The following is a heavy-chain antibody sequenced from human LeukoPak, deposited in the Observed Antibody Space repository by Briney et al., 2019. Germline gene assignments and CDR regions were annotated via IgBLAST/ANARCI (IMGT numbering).Heavy chain of an antibody. CDR1: GFTFSSYG. J-gene: IGHJ4*02. D-gene: IGHD6-13*01. CDR3: AREGADSSSLTH. CDR2: IRYDGSNK. Sequence: GGSLRLSCAASGFTFSSYGMHWVRQAPGKGLEWVAFIRYDGSNKYYADSVKGRFTISRDNSKNTLYLQMNSLRADDTAVYYCAREGADSSSLTHWGQGTLVTVSS. V-gene: IGHV3-30*02.